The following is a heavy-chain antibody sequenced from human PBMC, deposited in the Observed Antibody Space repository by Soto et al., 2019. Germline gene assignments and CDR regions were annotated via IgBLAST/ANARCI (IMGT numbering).Heavy chain of an antibody. J-gene: IGHJ4*02. V-gene: IGHV1-18*01. CDR2: IYVYNGNT. CDR1: GYTFSTFG. CDR3: TRAIAGGYGHTTLDY. D-gene: IGHD5-18*01. Sequence: QVPLVQSGVEVKKPGASVRVSCTSSGYTFSTFGISWVRQAPGQGLEWMGWIYVYNGNTDYAEKFQGRVTMTADTSTRTAYMELRSLTSDDTAAYFCTRAIAGGYGHTTLDYWGQGTLVTVSS.